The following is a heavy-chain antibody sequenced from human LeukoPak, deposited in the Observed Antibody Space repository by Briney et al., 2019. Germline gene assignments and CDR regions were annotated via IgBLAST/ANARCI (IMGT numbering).Heavy chain of an antibody. V-gene: IGHV3-53*01. CDR1: GFTVSSNY. CDR2: IYSGGDT. CDR3: ARDRSVGTTTGLFDP. J-gene: IGHJ5*02. Sequence: GGSLRLSCTASGFTVSSNYMTWVRQPPGKGLEWVSLIYSGGDTFYADSVKGRFTISRDNSKNTLYLQMNSLRAVDTAIYYCARDRSVGTTTGLFDPWGQGALVTVSS. D-gene: IGHD1-26*01.